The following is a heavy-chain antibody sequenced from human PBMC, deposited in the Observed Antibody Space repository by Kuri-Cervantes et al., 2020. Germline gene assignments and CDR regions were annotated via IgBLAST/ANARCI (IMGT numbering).Heavy chain of an antibody. J-gene: IGHJ6*02. CDR2: INSAGSII. CDR1: GFSISNYW. Sequence: SCAASGFSISNYWMQWVRQVPGKGLVWVSHINSAGSIINYAASVRCRFTINRDNAKNTMSVQMNSLRDEDTGVYYCARGDSGGMDVWGQGTTVTVSS. V-gene: IGHV3-74*01. D-gene: IGHD1-26*01. CDR3: ARGDSGGMDV.